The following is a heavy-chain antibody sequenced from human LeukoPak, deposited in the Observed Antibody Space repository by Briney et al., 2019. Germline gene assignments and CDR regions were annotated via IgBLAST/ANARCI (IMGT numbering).Heavy chain of an antibody. D-gene: IGHD2-21*01. CDR3: ARRVDGTFDI. CDR2: IYYSGST. CDR1: GGSITGSSSH. Sequence: PSETLSLTCTVSGGSITGSSSHWGWVRQPPGKGLEWIGDIYYSGSTYCNPSLKSQVTISVDTSKNQFSLKVRSVTAADTAVYYCARRVDGTFDIWGQGTMVTVSS. J-gene: IGHJ3*02. V-gene: IGHV4-39*01.